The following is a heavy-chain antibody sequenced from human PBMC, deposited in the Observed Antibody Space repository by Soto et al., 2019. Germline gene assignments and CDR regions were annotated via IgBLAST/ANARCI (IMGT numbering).Heavy chain of an antibody. Sequence: EVQLVESGGGLVQPGGSLRLSCAASGFTFSSYWMHWVRQAPGKGLVWVSRINGDGGTTNYADSVKGRFTISRDNAKNTLFLQMNSLRVEYAAVYYCARVGGSSWHWGQGTLVTVSS. CDR1: GFTFSSYW. CDR2: INGDGGTT. CDR3: ARVGGSSWH. V-gene: IGHV3-74*01. J-gene: IGHJ4*02. D-gene: IGHD6-6*01.